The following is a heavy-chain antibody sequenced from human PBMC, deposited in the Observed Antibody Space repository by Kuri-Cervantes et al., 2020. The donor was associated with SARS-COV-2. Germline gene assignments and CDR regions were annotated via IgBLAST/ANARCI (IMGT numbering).Heavy chain of an antibody. D-gene: IGHD3-9*01. CDR2: IYYSGST. CDR3: ARHVRYFAYYFDY. Sequence: ESLKISCTVSGGSISSSSYYWGWIRQPPGKGLEWIGSIYYSGSTYYNPSLKSRVTISVDTSKNQFSLKLSSVTAADTAVYYCARHVRYFAYYFDYWGQGTLVTVSS. V-gene: IGHV4-39*01. CDR1: GGSISSSSYY. J-gene: IGHJ4*02.